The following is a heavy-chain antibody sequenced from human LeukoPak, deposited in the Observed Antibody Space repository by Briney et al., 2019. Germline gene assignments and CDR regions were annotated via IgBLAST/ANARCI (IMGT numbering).Heavy chain of an antibody. V-gene: IGHV4-34*01. CDR3: ARSSGYSSRGWFDP. D-gene: IGHD6-13*01. Sequence: PSETLSLTCTVSGGSISTYYWSWIRQPPGKGLEWIGEINHSGSTNYNPSLKSRVTISVDTSKNQFSLKLSSVTAADTAVYYCARSSGYSSRGWFDPWGQGTLVTVSS. J-gene: IGHJ5*02. CDR2: INHSGST. CDR1: GGSISTYY.